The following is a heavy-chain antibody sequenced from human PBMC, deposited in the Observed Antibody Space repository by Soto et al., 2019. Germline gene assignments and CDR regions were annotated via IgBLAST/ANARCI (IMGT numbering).Heavy chain of an antibody. Sequence: XVSLQLSCAASGFTFSSYSMNEIRQAPGKGLEWVSSITSSSAFLYYADSLKGRLTISRDNARNSLYLQMDSLRAEATAVYYCARETASGTTNLDYWGQGTLVRVSS. J-gene: IGHJ4*02. CDR2: ITSSSAFL. D-gene: IGHD1-7*01. CDR3: ARETASGTTNLDY. CDR1: GFTFSSYS. V-gene: IGHV3-21*01.